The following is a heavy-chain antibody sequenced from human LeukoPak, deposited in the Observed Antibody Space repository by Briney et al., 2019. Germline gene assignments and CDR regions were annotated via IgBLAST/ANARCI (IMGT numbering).Heavy chain of an antibody. Sequence: GGSLRLSCAASGFLFSSFAMSWVRQPPGKGLEWVSAIHGGGDSTDYADSVKGRFTISRDNSKNTLYLQVNSLRAEDTAVYYCAKDQYGGNPQYYFDYWGQGTLVTVSS. CDR3: AKDQYGGNPQYYFDY. CDR1: GFLFSSFA. D-gene: IGHD4-23*01. J-gene: IGHJ4*02. CDR2: IHGGGDST. V-gene: IGHV3-23*01.